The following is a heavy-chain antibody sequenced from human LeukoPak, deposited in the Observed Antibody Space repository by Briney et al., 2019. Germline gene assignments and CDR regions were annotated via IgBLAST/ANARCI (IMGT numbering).Heavy chain of an antibody. CDR2: ISVYNGNT. J-gene: IGHJ4*02. Sequence: ASVKLSCKASGYAFTSNGIGWVRQGPGPGLEWMGWISVYNGNTNYAQKLQGRVTLTTDTSTSTADMELRSLRSDDSAVYYWARDGGWGHLFFDYWGQGTLVSVPS. D-gene: IGHD3-16*01. CDR1: GYAFTSNG. CDR3: ARDGGWGHLFFDY. V-gene: IGHV1-18*01.